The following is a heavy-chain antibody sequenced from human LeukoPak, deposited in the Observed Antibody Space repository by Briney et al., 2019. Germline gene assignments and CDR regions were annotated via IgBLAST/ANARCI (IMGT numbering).Heavy chain of an antibody. CDR3: ARDSSYADASAAF. CDR1: GFTSGDYT. CDR2: ISSSSSYI. J-gene: IGHJ4*02. Sequence: GGSLRLSCAASGFTSGDYTMNWVRQVPGKGLEWVSSISSSSSYIYYADSVKGRFTVSRDNAKNSLFLQMNSLRADDTAVYYCARDSSYADASAAFWGQGTLVTVSS. D-gene: IGHD4-17*01. V-gene: IGHV3-21*01.